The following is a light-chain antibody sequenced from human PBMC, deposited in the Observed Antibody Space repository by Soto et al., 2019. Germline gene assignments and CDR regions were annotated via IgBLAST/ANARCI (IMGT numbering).Light chain of an antibody. V-gene: IGLV7-46*01. J-gene: IGLJ2*01. CDR3: LFSFGVAGEV. CDR1: TGAVTSGHY. CDR2: DTS. Sequence: QALVTQEPSLTVSPGGTGTLTCGSSTGAVTSGHYPYWFQQKPGQAPRTLIYDTSNKHSWTPARFSGSLLGGKAALTLSGAQPEDEAEYYCLFSFGVAGEVFGGGTKLTV.